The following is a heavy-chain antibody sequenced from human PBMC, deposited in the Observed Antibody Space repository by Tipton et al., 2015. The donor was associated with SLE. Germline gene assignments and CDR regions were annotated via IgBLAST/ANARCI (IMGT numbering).Heavy chain of an antibody. J-gene: IGHJ6*02. CDR3: AREVRQLGDYGMDV. V-gene: IGHV4-59*11. CDR1: GGSFSSHY. CDR2: IHYSGIT. Sequence: GLVKPSETLSLTCTVSGGSFSSHYWSWIRQPPGKGLEWIAYIHYSGITNYNPSLKSRVTISVDTSKNQFSLKLNSVTPEDTAVYYCAREVRQLGDYGMDVWGQGTTVTVSS. D-gene: IGHD6-6*01.